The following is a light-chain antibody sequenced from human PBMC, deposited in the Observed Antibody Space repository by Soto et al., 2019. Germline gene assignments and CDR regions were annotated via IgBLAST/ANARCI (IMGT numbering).Light chain of an antibody. V-gene: IGLV2-14*01. CDR3: SSYTSTNTWV. CDR2: EVS. CDR1: SSDVGGYKY. Sequence: QSVLIQPASVSGSPGQSITISCTGTSSDVGGYKYVSWYQQYSGTAPKLMIYEVSNRPSGVSNRFSGSKSGNTASLTISGLQAEDEADYYCSSYTSTNTWVFGGGTKLTVL. J-gene: IGLJ3*02.